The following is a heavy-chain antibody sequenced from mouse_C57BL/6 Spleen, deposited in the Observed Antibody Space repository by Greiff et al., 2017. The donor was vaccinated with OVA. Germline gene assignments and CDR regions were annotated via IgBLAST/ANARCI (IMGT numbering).Heavy chain of an antibody. D-gene: IGHD1-1*01. Sequence: VQLQQPGAELVMPGASVKLSCKASGYTFTSYWMHWVKQRPGQGLEWIGEIDPSDSYTNYNQKFKGKSTLTVDKSSSTAYMQLSSLTSEDSAVYYCARSPLITPFDYWGQGTTLTVSS. CDR3: ARSPLITPFDY. J-gene: IGHJ2*01. V-gene: IGHV1-69*01. CDR1: GYTFTSYW. CDR2: IDPSDSYT.